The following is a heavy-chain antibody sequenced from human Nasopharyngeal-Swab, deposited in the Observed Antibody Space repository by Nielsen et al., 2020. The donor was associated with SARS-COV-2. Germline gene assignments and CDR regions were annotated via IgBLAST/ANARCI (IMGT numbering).Heavy chain of an antibody. D-gene: IGHD3-3*01. Sequence: GESLKISCAASGFTFSDYYMSWIRQAPGKGLERVSYISSSGSTIYYADSVKGRFTISRDNAKNSLYLQMNSLRAEDTAVYYCARDRAIFGVETVGYWGQGTLVTVSS. CDR3: ARDRAIFGVETVGY. CDR2: ISSSGSTI. J-gene: IGHJ4*02. CDR1: GFTFSDYY. V-gene: IGHV3-11*01.